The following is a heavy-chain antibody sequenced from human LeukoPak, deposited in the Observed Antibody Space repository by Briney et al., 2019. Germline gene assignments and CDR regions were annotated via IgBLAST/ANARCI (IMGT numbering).Heavy chain of an antibody. CDR1: GGSISSGSYY. D-gene: IGHD6-6*01. CDR3: ARGSIVARQMWFDP. J-gene: IGHJ5*02. V-gene: IGHV4-31*03. CDR2: IYYSGST. Sequence: SQTLSLTCTVSGGSISSGSYYWSWIRQHPGMGLEWIGYIYYSGSTYYSPSLKGRVTIPVDTSKNQFSLKLSSVTAADTAVYYCARGSIVARQMWFDPWGQGTLVTVSS.